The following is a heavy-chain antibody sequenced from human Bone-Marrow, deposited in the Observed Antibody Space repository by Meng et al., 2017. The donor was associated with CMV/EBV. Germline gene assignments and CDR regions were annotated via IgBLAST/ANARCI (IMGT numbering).Heavy chain of an antibody. J-gene: IGHJ6*02. V-gene: IGHV1-2*02. CDR2: INPNSGGT. Sequence: ASVKVSCKASGYTFTGYYMHWVRQAPGQGLEWMGWINPNSGGTNYAQKFQGRVTMTRDTSTTRVYMELSSLRSEDTAVYYCARGADNSVWSLTMDVWGQGTTVTVSS. D-gene: IGHD6-19*01. CDR3: ARGADNSVWSLTMDV. CDR1: GYTFTGYY.